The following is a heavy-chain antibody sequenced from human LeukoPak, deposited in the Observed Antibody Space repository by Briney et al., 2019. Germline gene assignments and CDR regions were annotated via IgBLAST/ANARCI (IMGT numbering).Heavy chain of an antibody. CDR1: GYSFTSYW. Sequence: GESLKISCKGSGYSFTSYWIGWVRQASGKGLEWVGHIRSRANSYATAYAASVKGRFTISRDDSKNTAYLQMNSLKTEDTAVYYCTGPSAYGGSFLGMDVWGQGTTVTVSS. CDR2: IRSRANSYAT. CDR3: TGPSAYGGSFLGMDV. J-gene: IGHJ6*02. V-gene: IGHV3-73*01. D-gene: IGHD3-16*01.